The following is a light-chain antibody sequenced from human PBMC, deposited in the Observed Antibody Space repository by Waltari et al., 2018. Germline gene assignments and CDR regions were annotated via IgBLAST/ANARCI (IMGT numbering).Light chain of an antibody. CDR1: KSVLSTSNNKNN. CDR2: WAS. Sequence: DIVMTQSPDSLAVSLGERATINCKSSKSVLSTSNNKNNLSWYQQKPGQPTKLIIYWASTRESGVPDRFSGSGSGTEFTLTISSLQAEDVAIYYCHQYYRAYTFGQGTKLEIK. J-gene: IGKJ2*01. V-gene: IGKV4-1*01. CDR3: HQYYRAYT.